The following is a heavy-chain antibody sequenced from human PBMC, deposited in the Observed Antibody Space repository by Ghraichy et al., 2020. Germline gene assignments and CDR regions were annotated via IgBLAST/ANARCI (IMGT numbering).Heavy chain of an antibody. D-gene: IGHD5-24*01. V-gene: IGHV3-48*02. J-gene: IGHJ4*02. CDR3: ARGPRGGYNSGPFDY. Sequence: GGSLRLSCAASGFTFSSYSMNWVRQAPGKGLEWISYISSSSSTIYYADSVKGRFTISRDNAKNSLYLQMNSLRDEDTAVYYCARGPRGGYNSGPFDYWGQGTLVTVSS. CDR2: ISSSSSTI. CDR1: GFTFSSYS.